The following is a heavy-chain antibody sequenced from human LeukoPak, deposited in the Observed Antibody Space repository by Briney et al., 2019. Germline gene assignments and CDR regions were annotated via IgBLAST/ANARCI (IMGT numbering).Heavy chain of an antibody. CDR1: GFTFSDAW. D-gene: IGHD3-16*01. CDR2: INSDGGST. J-gene: IGHJ3*01. V-gene: IGHV3-74*01. CDR3: ARRRERGASDAFAF. Sequence: GGSLGLSCAASGFTFSDAWMSWVRQAPGKGLVWVSRINSDGGSTTYADSVKGRFTISRDNAKNTVYLQMNSLRAEDTAVYYCARRRERGASDAFAFWGQGTMVTVSS.